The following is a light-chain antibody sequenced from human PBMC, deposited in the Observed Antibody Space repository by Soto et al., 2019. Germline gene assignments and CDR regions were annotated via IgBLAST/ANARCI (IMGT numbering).Light chain of an antibody. V-gene: IGLV2-14*01. CDR1: SSDVGGYNY. CDR2: DVS. Sequence: QSVLTQPASVSGSPGQSIIISCTGPSSDVGGYNYVSWYQQHPGKAPKLMIYDVSNRPSGISNRFSGSKSGNTASLTISGLQAEDEADYYCSSYTGSSTYVFGTGTKVT. CDR3: SSYTGSSTYV. J-gene: IGLJ1*01.